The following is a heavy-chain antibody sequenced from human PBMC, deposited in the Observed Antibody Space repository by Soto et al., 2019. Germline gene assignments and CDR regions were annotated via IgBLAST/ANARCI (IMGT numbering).Heavy chain of an antibody. V-gene: IGHV4-30-4*01. Sequence: SETLSLTCTVSGGSISSGDYYWSWIRQPPGKGLEWIGYIYYSGSTYYNPSLKSRVTISVDTSKNQFSLKLSSVTAADTAVYYCARASDYYGSGIGGWFDPWDQGTLVTVSS. D-gene: IGHD3-10*01. CDR2: IYYSGST. CDR3: ARASDYYGSGIGGWFDP. J-gene: IGHJ5*02. CDR1: GGSISSGDYY.